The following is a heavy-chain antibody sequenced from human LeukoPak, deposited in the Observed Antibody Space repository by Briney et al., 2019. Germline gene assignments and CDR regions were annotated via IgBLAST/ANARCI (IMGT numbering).Heavy chain of an antibody. CDR3: AREDMIARIPLFDY. CDR1: GYSFTTYG. D-gene: IGHD2-21*01. J-gene: IGHJ4*02. Sequence: GASVKVSCKASGYSFTTYGISWVRQAPGQGLEWMGWISADSGNANYAQKFQGRVTMTTDTSTSTAYMELRSLRSDDTAAYYCAREDMIARIPLFDYWGQGTLVTVSS. V-gene: IGHV1-18*01. CDR2: ISADSGNA.